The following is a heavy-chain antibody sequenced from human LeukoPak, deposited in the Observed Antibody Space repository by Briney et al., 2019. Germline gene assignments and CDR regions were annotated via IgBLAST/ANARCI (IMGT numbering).Heavy chain of an antibody. CDR3: ARGAVAYYYFDN. D-gene: IGHD6-19*01. V-gene: IGHV4-59*01. CDR1: GRSISSYY. J-gene: IGHJ4*02. Sequence: SETLSLTCTVSGRSISSYYWSWIRQPPGKGLEWIGYMYYSGSTNYNPPLKSRVTISVDTSKNQFSLKLSSVTAADTAVYYCARGAVAYYYFDNWGQGTLVTVSS. CDR2: MYYSGST.